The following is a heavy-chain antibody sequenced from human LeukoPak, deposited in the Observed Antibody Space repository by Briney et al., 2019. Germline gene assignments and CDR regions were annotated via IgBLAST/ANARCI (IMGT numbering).Heavy chain of an antibody. CDR3: AKDPGGIAVDY. CDR1: GGSIRGYF. D-gene: IGHD6-13*01. J-gene: IGHJ4*02. CDR2: IYSSGNT. V-gene: IGHV4-4*07. Sequence: SEALSLTCFVSGGSIRGYFVNWIRQSAGKGLEWVGRIYSSGNTDYNPSLESRLTMSVETSKNQVSLRLRSVTGADTAVYYCAKDPGGIAVDYWGQGTLVTVSS.